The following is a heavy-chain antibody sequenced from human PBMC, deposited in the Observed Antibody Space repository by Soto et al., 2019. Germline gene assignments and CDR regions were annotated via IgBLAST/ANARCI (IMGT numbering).Heavy chain of an antibody. Sequence: GESLKISCAASGFSFSSHCMHWVRQAPGKGLEWVAHLWAGGNIRYYAYSVKGRFTISSDHSKNTLYLQMDSLGAEDTAVYYCARDAQQLANYGMDAWGPGTTVTVSS. CDR3: ARDAQQLANYGMDA. J-gene: IGHJ6*02. V-gene: IGHV3-33*01. CDR2: LWAGGNIR. CDR1: GFSFSSHC. D-gene: IGHD6-13*01.